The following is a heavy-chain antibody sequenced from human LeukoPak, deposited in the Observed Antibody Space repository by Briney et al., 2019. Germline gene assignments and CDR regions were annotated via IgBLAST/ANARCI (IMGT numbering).Heavy chain of an antibody. CDR2: IAPSVDTT. D-gene: IGHD2-8*02. J-gene: IGHJ4*02. Sequence: ASVKVSCTSFGFTFTNYLLHWVRQAPGQGLEWVGRIAPSVDTTNYAQKFRGRVTMTRDTSTSTVYMELSSLRSDDTAIYYCVREESGGYFDYWGQGTLVTVSS. CDR3: VREESGGYFDY. V-gene: IGHV1-46*01. CDR1: GFTFTNYL.